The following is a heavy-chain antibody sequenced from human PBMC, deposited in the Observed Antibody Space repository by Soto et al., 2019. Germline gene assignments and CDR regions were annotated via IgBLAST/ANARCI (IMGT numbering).Heavy chain of an antibody. V-gene: IGHV1-69*01. D-gene: IGHD2-2*01. CDR3: ATSQSSSTSLNFYYYYYGMDV. J-gene: IGHJ6*02. Sequence: QVQLVQSGAEVKKPGSSVKVSCKASGGTFGSYAISWVRQAPGQGLEWMGGIIPIPGTANYAQKFQGRVTIAAEDSTRAALMERSRLRSEATAVYYGATSQSSSTSLNFYYYYYGMDVWGQGTTVTVSS. CDR2: IIPIPGTA. CDR1: GGTFGSYA.